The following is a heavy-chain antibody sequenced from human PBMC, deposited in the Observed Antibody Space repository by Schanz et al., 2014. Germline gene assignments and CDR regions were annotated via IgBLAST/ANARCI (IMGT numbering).Heavy chain of an antibody. CDR3: ARDRQNIASPATGFDS. V-gene: IGHV1-69*09. CDR2: VIPMLGIT. CDR1: GGTLQSYT. J-gene: IGHJ4*02. D-gene: IGHD6-13*01. Sequence: QVQLVQSGAEVKKPGSSVKVSCKASGGTLQSYTFSWVRQAPGQGLEWMGGVIPMLGITNYAERFQGRVTITADTSTAYMELSSLRSDDTALYYCARDRQNIASPATGFDSWGQGTLVTVSS.